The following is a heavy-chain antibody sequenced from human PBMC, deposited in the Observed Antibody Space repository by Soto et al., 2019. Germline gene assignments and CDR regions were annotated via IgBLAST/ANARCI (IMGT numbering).Heavy chain of an antibody. CDR3: ATVSAYCGGDCYPGYFDY. CDR2: FDPEDGET. V-gene: IGHV1-24*01. J-gene: IGHJ4*02. Sequence: GASVKVSCKVSGHTLNEVSIHWVRQAPGKGLEWMGGFDPEDGETIYAQKFQGRVTMTEDTSTDTAYMELSSLRSEDTAVYYCATVSAYCGGDCYPGYFDYWGQGTLVTVSS. D-gene: IGHD2-21*02. CDR1: GHTLNEVS.